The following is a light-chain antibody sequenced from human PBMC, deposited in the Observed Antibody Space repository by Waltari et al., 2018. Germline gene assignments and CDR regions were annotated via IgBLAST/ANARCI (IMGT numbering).Light chain of an antibody. CDR3: QVWDSSSDHPYV. V-gene: IGLV3-21*02. J-gene: IGLJ1*01. Sequence: SYVLTQPPSVSVAPGQPARITCGGNNIGSKSGPGYQPKPGQAPVLVVYGDSDRPSGFPERFSGSNSGNTATLTISRVEAGDEADYYCQVWDSSSDHPYVFGTGTKVTVL. CDR1: NIGSKS. CDR2: GDS.